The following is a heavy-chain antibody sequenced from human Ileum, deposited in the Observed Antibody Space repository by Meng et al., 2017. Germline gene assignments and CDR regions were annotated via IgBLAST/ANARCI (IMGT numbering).Heavy chain of an antibody. Sequence: QGELQESGPGLVGPSGTRSLTCVVSGDSISSSNWWNWVRQPPGKGLEWIGEIFHTGSTNYNPSLKSRVTISADKSKNQFSLNLSSVTAADTAVYYCATNKNKKIDYWGQGTLVTVSS. D-gene: IGHD2/OR15-2a*01. V-gene: IGHV4-4*02. CDR1: GDSISSSNW. CDR3: ATNKNKKIDY. J-gene: IGHJ4*02. CDR2: IFHTGST.